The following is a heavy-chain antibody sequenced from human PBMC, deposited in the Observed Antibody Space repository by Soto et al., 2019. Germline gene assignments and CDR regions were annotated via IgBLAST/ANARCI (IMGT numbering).Heavy chain of an antibody. Sequence: GGSLRLSCAASGFTFSSYAMSWVRQAPGKGLEWVSAISGSGGSTYYADSVKGRFTISRDNSKNTLYLQMNSLRAEDTAVYYCAKVPYYYDSSGYYDGMDVWGQGTTVTISS. V-gene: IGHV3-23*01. J-gene: IGHJ6*02. CDR1: GFTFSSYA. CDR2: ISGSGGST. D-gene: IGHD3-22*01. CDR3: AKVPYYYDSSGYYDGMDV.